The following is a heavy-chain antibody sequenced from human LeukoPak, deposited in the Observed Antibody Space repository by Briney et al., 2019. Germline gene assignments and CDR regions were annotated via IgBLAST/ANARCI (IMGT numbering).Heavy chain of an antibody. J-gene: IGHJ4*02. D-gene: IGHD4-23*01. CDR1: GFTFSGNG. CDR2: IRYDGSNE. CDR3: AKDRGTTVVKALDY. V-gene: IGHV3-30*02. Sequence: GGSLRLSCAASGFTFSGNGMHWVRQAPGKGLEWVAFIRYDGSNEYYADSVKGRFTISRDNSKSTLYLQMNSLRPEDTAVYYCAKDRGTTVVKALDYWGQGTLVTVSS.